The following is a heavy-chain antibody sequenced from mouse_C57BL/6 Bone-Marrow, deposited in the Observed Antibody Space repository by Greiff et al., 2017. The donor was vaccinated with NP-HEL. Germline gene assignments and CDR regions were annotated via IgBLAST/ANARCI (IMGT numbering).Heavy chain of an antibody. J-gene: IGHJ2*01. CDR2: INYDGSST. CDR3: AREIYYGNYFDY. V-gene: IGHV5-16*01. Sequence: EVKLVESEGGLVQPGSSMKLSCTASGFTFSDYYMAWVRQVPEKGLEWVANINYDGSSTYYLDSLKSRFIISRDNAKNILYLQMSSLKSEDTATYYCAREIYYGNYFDYWGQGTTLTVSS. CDR1: GFTFSDYY. D-gene: IGHD2-1*01.